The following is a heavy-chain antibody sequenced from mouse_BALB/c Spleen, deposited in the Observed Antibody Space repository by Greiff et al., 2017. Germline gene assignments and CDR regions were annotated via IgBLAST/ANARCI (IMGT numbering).Heavy chain of an antibody. CDR2: ISDGGSYT. CDR1: GFTFSDYY. V-gene: IGHV5-4*02. D-gene: IGHD1-2*01. Sequence: EVQGVESGGGLVKPGGSLKLSCAASGFTFSDYYMYWVRQTPEKRLEWVATISDGGSYTYYPDSVKGRFTISRDNAKNNLYLQMSSLKSEDTAMYYCARDHTAGFAYWGQGTLVTVSA. J-gene: IGHJ3*01. CDR3: ARDHTAGFAY.